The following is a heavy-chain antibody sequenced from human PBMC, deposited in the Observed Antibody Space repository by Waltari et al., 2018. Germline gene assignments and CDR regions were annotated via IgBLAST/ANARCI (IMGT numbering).Heavy chain of an antibody. CDR3: ARVGYCSGGSCYSFPPYNWFDP. CDR2: ST. D-gene: IGHD2-15*01. V-gene: IGHV4-4*02. Sequence: STNYNPSLKSRVTISVDKSKNQFSLKLSSVTAADTAVYYCARVGYCSGGSCYSFPPYNWFDPWGQGTLVTVSS. J-gene: IGHJ5*02.